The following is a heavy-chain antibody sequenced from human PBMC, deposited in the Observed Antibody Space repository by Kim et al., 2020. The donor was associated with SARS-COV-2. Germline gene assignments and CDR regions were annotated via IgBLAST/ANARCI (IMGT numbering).Heavy chain of an antibody. Sequence: ASVKVSCKVSGYTLTELSMHWVRQAPGKGLEWMGGFDPEDGETIYAQKFQGRVTMTEDTSTDTAYMELSSLRSEDTAVYYCATDKEYYYGSGSYYRDYWGQGTLVTVSS. CDR3: ATDKEYYYGSGSYYRDY. CDR2: FDPEDGET. J-gene: IGHJ4*02. CDR1: GYTLTELS. D-gene: IGHD3-10*01. V-gene: IGHV1-24*01.